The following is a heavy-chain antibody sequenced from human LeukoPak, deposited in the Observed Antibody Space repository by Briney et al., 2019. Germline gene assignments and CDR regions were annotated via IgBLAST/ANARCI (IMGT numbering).Heavy chain of an antibody. CDR3: VSFYETN. J-gene: IGHJ4*02. CDR2: VNSDGSWT. CDR1: GNYW. Sequence: GSLGLSCAASGNYWMHWVRQAPGKGLVWVSHVNSDGSWTSHADSVKGRFTISKDNAKNTVYLQMNYLRTEDTAVYYCVSFYETNWGRGTLVTVSS. D-gene: IGHD2-2*01. V-gene: IGHV3-74*01.